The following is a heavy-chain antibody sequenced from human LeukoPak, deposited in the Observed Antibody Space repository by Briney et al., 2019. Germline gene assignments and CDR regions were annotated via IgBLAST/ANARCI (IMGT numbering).Heavy chain of an antibody. CDR1: GFTFSSYG. V-gene: IGHV3-33*01. Sequence: GGSLRLSCAASGFTFSSYGMQWVRQAPGKGLEWVAVIWPDGSNKYYADSVKGRFTISRDNSKNTLYLQMNSLRAGDTAVYYCARNRPAYYFDYWGQGTLVTVSS. J-gene: IGHJ4*02. CDR3: ARNRPAYYFDY. CDR2: IWPDGSNK.